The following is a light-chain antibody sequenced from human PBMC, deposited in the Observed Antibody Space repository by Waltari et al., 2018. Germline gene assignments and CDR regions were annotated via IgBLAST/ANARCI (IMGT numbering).Light chain of an antibody. V-gene: IGLV3-19*01. Sequence: SSELTQDPAVSVAMGQTVRITCQGDSLRSYYSSWYQQRPGQAPILVIYEKKNRPSGVPDRFSGSSSHNTGSLTITGAQAEDEASYYCHSRDASGVAGSFGGGTKLTVL. J-gene: IGLJ2*01. CDR3: HSRDASGVAGS. CDR1: SLRSYY. CDR2: EKK.